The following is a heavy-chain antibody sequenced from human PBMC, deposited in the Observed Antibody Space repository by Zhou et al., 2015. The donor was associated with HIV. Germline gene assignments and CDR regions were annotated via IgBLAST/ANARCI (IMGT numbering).Heavy chain of an antibody. V-gene: IGHV1-69*12. D-gene: IGHD3-22*01. CDR1: GGTFSSYA. Sequence: QVQLVQSGAEVKKPGSSVKVSCKASGGTFSSYAISWVRQAPGQGLEWMGGIIPIFGTANYAQKFQGRVTITADESTSTAYMELSSLRSEDTAVYYCARDKGAVNYYDSSGYHSYDYWGQGTLVTVSS. J-gene: IGHJ4*02. CDR3: ARDKGAVNYYDSSGYHSYDY. CDR2: IIPIFGTA.